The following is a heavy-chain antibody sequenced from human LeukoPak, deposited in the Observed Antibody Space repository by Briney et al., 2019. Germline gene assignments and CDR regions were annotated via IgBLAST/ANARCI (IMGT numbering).Heavy chain of an antibody. V-gene: IGHV3-11*05. CDR1: GFTFRDYY. Sequence: GGSLRLSCAASGFTFRDYYMSSIRQAPGRGLEWVSYISSSSTYTNYADSVKGRFTISRDNAKNSLYLQMNSLRAEDTAVYYCARDPVSSSWYGYFQHWGQGTLVSVSS. CDR2: ISSSSTYT. J-gene: IGHJ1*01. CDR3: ARDPVSSSWYGYFQH. D-gene: IGHD6-13*01.